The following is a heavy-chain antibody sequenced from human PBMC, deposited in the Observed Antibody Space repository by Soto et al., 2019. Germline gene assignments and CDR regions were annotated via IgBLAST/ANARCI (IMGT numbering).Heavy chain of an antibody. CDR3: AKDRVFEYRGRSLLDY. D-gene: IGHD1-26*01. Sequence: EVQLLESGGGLVQPGGSLRLSCAASGFTFSSYAMSWVRQAPGKGLEWVSAISGSGGSTYYADSVKGRFTISRDNSKNTLYLQMNSLRAEDTAVYYCAKDRVFEYRGRSLLDYWGQGTLVTVSS. CDR1: GFTFSSYA. V-gene: IGHV3-23*01. CDR2: ISGSGGST. J-gene: IGHJ4*02.